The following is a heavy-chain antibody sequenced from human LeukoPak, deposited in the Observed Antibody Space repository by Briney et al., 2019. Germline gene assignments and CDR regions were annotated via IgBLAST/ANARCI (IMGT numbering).Heavy chain of an antibody. J-gene: IGHJ4*02. V-gene: IGHV1-3*03. CDR2: ITTGRGET. Sequence: ASVKVSCKASGYTFTDYALHWVRQAPGQSLEWMGWITTGRGETRYSQEFQRRITFTRDTSASTVYMDLSDLRSEDTAVYYCAKDIVLISASIGGTPDYWGQGTLVTVSS. CDR3: AKDIVLISASIGGTPDY. D-gene: IGHD2-2*02. CDR1: GYTFTDYA.